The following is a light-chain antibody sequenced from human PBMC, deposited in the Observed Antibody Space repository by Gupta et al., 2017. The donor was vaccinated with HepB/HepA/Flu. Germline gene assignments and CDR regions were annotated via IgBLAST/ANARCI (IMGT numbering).Light chain of an antibody. Sequence: QSLRTQAPSVSGAPGQRVTQSCTWSSSNIGAGYDVHWYQQLPGTAPKLLIYGNSNRPSGVPDRFSGSKSGTSASLAITGLQAEDEADYYCQSYDSSLSGSVFGGGTKLTVL. CDR2: GNS. CDR3: QSYDSSLSGSV. V-gene: IGLV1-40*01. J-gene: IGLJ2*01. CDR1: SSNIGAGYD.